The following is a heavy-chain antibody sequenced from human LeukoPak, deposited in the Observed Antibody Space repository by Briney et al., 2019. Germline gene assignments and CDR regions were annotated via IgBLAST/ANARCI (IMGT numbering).Heavy chain of an antibody. CDR2: IRSKANSYAT. D-gene: IGHD2-15*01. CDR1: GFTFSGSA. J-gene: IGHJ4*02. CDR3: ARELSPVVKYSFDS. Sequence: PGGSLRLSCAASGFTFSGSAMHWVRQASGKGLEWVGRIRSKANSYATAYAASVKGRFTISRDDSKNTAYLQMNSLRTEDTAVYSCARELSPVVKYSFDSWGQGTQVTVSS. V-gene: IGHV3-73*01.